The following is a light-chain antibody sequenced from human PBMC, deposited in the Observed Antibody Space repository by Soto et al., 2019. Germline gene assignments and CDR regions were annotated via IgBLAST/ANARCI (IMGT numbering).Light chain of an antibody. CDR3: ASYTSRTSVV. CDR2: EVS. CDR1: SSDVGRYNY. Sequence: QSALTQPASVSGSPGQSITISCTGTSSDVGRYNYVSWYQQYPGKAPKLIIFEVSIRPSGVSNRFSGSKSGTTASLTISGLQIEDEADYYCASYTSRTSVVFGGGTKFTVL. V-gene: IGLV2-14*01. J-gene: IGLJ2*01.